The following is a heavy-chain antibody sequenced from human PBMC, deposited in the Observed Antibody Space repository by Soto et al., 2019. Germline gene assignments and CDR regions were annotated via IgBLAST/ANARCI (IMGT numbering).Heavy chain of an antibody. V-gene: IGHV1-46*01. CDR2: INPSGGST. J-gene: IGHJ4*02. Sequence: QVQLVQSGAEVKKPGASVKVSCKASGYTFTSYYMHWVRQAPGQGLEWMGIINPSGGSTSYAQKCQGRVPMIWETSTSTGGMGLSSLRYECTAVYYCARGGEMATYGEKLGLLDYWGQGTLVTVSS. CDR1: GYTFTSYY. CDR3: ARGGEMATYGEKLGLLDY. D-gene: IGHD7-27*01.